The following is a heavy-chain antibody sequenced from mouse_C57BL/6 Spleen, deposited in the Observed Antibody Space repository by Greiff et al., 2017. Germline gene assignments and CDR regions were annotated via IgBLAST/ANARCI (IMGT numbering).Heavy chain of an antibody. CDR3: ARGDYDYEYYLDY. CDR2: INPSTGGT. D-gene: IGHD2-4*01. CDR1: GYTFTSYW. V-gene: IGHV1-53*01. Sequence: QVQLQQPGTDLVKPGASVKLSCKASGYTFTSYWMHWVKQRPGQGLEWIGNINPSTGGTNYNEKFKSKATLTVDTSSSTAYMQLSSLTSEDSAVYYCARGDYDYEYYLDYWGQGTTLTVSS. J-gene: IGHJ2*01.